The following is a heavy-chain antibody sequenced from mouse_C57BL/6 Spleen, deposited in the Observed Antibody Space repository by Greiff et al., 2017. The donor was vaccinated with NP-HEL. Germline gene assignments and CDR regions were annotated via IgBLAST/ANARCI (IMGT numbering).Heavy chain of an antibody. Sequence: VQLQQSGAELVKPGASVKLSCTASGFTITDYYMHWVKQRTEQGLEWIGRIDPEDGDTKYASKIQVKATITADTSSNTAYLQLSSLTSEDTAVYYCARRPSIATVVAPYYAMDYWGQGTSVTVSS. J-gene: IGHJ4*01. V-gene: IGHV14-2*01. CDR2: IDPEDGDT. CDR3: ARRPSIATVVAPYYAMDY. D-gene: IGHD1-1*01. CDR1: GFTITDYY.